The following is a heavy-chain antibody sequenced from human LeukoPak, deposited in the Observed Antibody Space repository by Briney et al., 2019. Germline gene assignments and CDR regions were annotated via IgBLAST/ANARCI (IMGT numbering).Heavy chain of an antibody. CDR3: AKFVNYGSYYYYYYIDV. D-gene: IGHD3-10*01. V-gene: IGHV3-23*01. Sequence: PGGSLRLSCAASGFTFSSYAMSWVRQAPGKGLEWVSTISESGDTTYYADSVKGRFTISRDNSKNTLYLQMNSLRAGDTAVYYCAKFVNYGSYYYYYYIDVWGKGTTVAVSS. CDR1: GFTFSSYA. J-gene: IGHJ6*03. CDR2: ISESGDTT.